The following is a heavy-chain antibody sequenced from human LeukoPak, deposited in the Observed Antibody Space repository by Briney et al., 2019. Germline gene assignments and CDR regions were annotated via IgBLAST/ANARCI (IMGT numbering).Heavy chain of an antibody. D-gene: IGHD3-9*01. J-gene: IGHJ4*02. CDR1: AFTFSSYE. CDR2: ISSSGSTI. V-gene: IGHV3-48*03. Sequence: GGSLSLSGAASAFTFSSYEMNWLRQAPGKGLEWVSYISSSGSTIYYADSVKGRLTNSRDNAKNSLYLQMNSLKAEDTAVYYCVRQGKYYDILTGPWHWGQGTLVTVSS. CDR3: VRQGKYYDILTGPWH.